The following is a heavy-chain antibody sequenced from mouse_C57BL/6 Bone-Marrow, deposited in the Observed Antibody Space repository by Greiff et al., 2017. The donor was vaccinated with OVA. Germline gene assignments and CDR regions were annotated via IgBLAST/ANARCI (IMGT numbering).Heavy chain of an antibody. CDR3: ARDGNYVFAY. CDR1: GYSITSGYD. CDR2: ISYSGST. V-gene: IGHV3-1*01. Sequence: EVMLVESGPGMVKPSQSLSLTCTVTGYSITSGYDWHWIRHFPGNKLEWMGYISYSGSTNYNPSLKSRISITHDTSKNHFFLKLNSVTTEDTATYYCARDGNYVFAYWGQGTLVTVSA. J-gene: IGHJ3*01. D-gene: IGHD2-1*01.